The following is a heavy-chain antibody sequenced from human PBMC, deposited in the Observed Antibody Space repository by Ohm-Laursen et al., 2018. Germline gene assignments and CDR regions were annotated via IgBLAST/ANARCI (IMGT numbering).Heavy chain of an antibody. CDR3: ARARRDGYSN. CDR1: GYSISSGYY. J-gene: IGHJ4*02. V-gene: IGHV4-38-2*01. D-gene: IGHD5-24*01. CDR2: IYHSGST. Sequence: SETLSLTCAVSGYSISSGYYWGWIRQPPGKGLEWIGSIYHSGSTYYNPSLKSRVTISVDTSKNQFSLKLSSVTAADTAVYYCARARRDGYSNWGQGTLVTVSS.